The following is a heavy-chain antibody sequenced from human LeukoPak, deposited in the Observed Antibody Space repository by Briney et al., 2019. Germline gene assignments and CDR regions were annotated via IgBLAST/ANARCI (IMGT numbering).Heavy chain of an antibody. V-gene: IGHV3-30*04. CDR3: ARSPGILGTNYFDY. Sequence: GRSLRLSCAASGFTFRSYAMHWVRQAPGKGLEWEAAISYDGSNKNYADSVKGRFTISGDNSKNTLYLQMNSLRAEDTSVYYCARSPGILGTNYFDYWGQGTLVTVSS. J-gene: IGHJ4*02. CDR2: ISYDGSNK. CDR1: GFTFRSYA. D-gene: IGHD1-26*01.